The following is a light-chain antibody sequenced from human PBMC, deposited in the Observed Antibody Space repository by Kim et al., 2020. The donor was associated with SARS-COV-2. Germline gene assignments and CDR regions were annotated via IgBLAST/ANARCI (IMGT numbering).Light chain of an antibody. CDR2: DVS. Sequence: QSALTQPASVSGSPGQWITISCTGTSSDVGSDKYVSWYQQYPGKAPKLMIYDVSERPSGASTRFSGSKSGDTASLTISGLQAEDEADYYCSSYTTSNTCVFGTGTKVTVL. CDR3: SSYTTSNTCV. CDR1: SSDVGSDKY. V-gene: IGLV2-14*01. J-gene: IGLJ1*01.